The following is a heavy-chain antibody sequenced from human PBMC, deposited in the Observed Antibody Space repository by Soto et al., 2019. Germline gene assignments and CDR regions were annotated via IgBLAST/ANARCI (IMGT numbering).Heavy chain of an antibody. CDR3: ARVVPGAEAWFGP. CDR1: GYTFSNYG. D-gene: IGHD2-2*01. J-gene: IGHJ5*02. Sequence: QVQLVQSGGEVKRPGASVKVSCKTSGYTFSNYGITWVRQAPGQPLEWLGGISLYSDGTNHAQKFQGRVSETTDTSTTTAYMELRSLRSDDTAVYYCARVVPGAEAWFGPWGQGTLVTVSS. V-gene: IGHV1-18*01. CDR2: ISLYSDGT.